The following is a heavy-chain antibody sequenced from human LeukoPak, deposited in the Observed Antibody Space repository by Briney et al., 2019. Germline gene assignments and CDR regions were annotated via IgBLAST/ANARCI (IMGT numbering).Heavy chain of an antibody. D-gene: IGHD5-18*01. CDR1: GFTLSSYS. V-gene: IGHV3-21*01. Sequence: GGSLRLSCAASGFTLSSYSMNRVRQAPGKGLEWVSSISRSSAYIYYADSVKGRFTISRDNAKNSLYLQMNSLRAEDTAVYYCARVMPAMVTLRIFDYWGQGTLVTVSS. J-gene: IGHJ4*02. CDR3: ARVMPAMVTLRIFDY. CDR2: ISRSSAYI.